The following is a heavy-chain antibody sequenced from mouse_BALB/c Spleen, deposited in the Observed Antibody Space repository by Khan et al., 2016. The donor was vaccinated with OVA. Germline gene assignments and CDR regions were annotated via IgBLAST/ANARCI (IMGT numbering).Heavy chain of an antibody. CDR1: GYSITSDYA. D-gene: IGHD1-1*01. Sequence: VQLKESGPGLVKPSQSLSLTCTVTGYSITSDYAWNWIRQFPGNKLEWMGYISYSGRTSYNPSLKSRISITRDTSKNQFFLQLNSVTTEDTATYYGARSVTITTVVATDFDYWGHGTTLTVSS. V-gene: IGHV3-2*02. CDR3: ARSVTITTVVATDFDY. CDR2: ISYSGRT. J-gene: IGHJ2*01.